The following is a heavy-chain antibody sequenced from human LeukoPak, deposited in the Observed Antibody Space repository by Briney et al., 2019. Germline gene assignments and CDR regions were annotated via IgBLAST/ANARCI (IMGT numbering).Heavy chain of an antibody. V-gene: IGHV2-70*04. J-gene: IGHJ4*02. Sequence: VSGPTLVNPTQTLTLTCTFSGFSLSTSGMRVSWIRQPSGKALEWLARIDWDDDKFYSTSLKTRLTISKDTSKNQVVLTMTNMDPVDTATYYCARGYSGYDFYYWGQGTLVTVSS. CDR2: IDWDDDK. D-gene: IGHD5-12*01. CDR1: GFSLSTSGMR. CDR3: ARGYSGYDFYY.